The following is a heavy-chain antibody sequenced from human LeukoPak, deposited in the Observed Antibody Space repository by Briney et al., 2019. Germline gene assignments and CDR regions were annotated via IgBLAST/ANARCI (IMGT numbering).Heavy chain of an antibody. D-gene: IGHD6-13*01. CDR1: GFTFDDYA. Sequence: GGSLRLSCAASGFTFDDYAMHWVRQAPGKGLEWVSGISWNSGSIGYADSVKGRFTISRDNAKNSLYLQMNSLRAEDTALYYCAKDIRERQQLSPSFNYWGQGTLVTVSS. J-gene: IGHJ4*02. CDR2: ISWNSGSI. V-gene: IGHV3-9*01. CDR3: AKDIRERQQLSPSFNY.